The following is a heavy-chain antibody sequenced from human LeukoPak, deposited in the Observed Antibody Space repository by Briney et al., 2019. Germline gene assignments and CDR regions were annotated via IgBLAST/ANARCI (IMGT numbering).Heavy chain of an antibody. Sequence: ASVKVSCKASGYTFTGYYMHWVRQAPGQGLEWMGWINPNSGGTNYAQKFQGRVTMTRDTSISTAYMELSRLRSEDTAVYYCARDMIQLSGGPASWFDPWGQGTLVTVSS. CDR1: GYTFTGYY. J-gene: IGHJ5*02. V-gene: IGHV1-2*02. CDR3: ARDMIQLSGGPASWFDP. CDR2: INPNSGGT. D-gene: IGHD5-18*01.